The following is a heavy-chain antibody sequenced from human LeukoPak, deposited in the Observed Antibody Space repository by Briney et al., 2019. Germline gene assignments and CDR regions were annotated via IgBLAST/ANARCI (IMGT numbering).Heavy chain of an antibody. J-gene: IGHJ4*02. CDR2: IKQDASEK. CDR1: GFTFSSYG. V-gene: IGHV3-7*01. Sequence: QPGGSLRLSCAASGFTFSSYGMHWVRQAPGKGLEWVGNIKQDASEKYYMDSVKGRFTVSGDNAKNSVYLEMNSLRVEDTAVYYCARDFRFHDDYWGQGILVTVSS. CDR3: ARDFRFHDDY.